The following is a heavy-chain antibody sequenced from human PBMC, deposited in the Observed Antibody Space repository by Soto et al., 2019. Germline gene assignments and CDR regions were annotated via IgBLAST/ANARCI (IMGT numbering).Heavy chain of an antibody. CDR1: GFTFSSYA. CDR3: ARGEYSRGYMLSGY. CDR2: ISYDGSNK. V-gene: IGHV3-30-3*01. Sequence: QVQLVESGGGVVQPGRSLRLSCAASGFTFSSYAMHWVRQAPGKGLEWVAVISYDGSNKYYADSVKGRFIISRDNTKNTLYLQMNSLRAEDTAVYYCARGEYSRGYMLSGYWGQGTLVTVSS. D-gene: IGHD5-18*01. J-gene: IGHJ4*02.